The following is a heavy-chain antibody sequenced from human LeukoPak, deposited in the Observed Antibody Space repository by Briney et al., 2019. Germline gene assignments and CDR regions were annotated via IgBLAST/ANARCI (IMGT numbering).Heavy chain of an antibody. Sequence: PGGSLRLSCAASGFTFSSYSMNWVRQAPGEGLEWVSSISTSSSYIYYADSVKGRFTISRDNSKNTLYLQMNRLRAEDTAVYYCAKDAYLGSNWLDPWGQGTLVTVSS. CDR1: GFTFSSYS. CDR3: AKDAYLGSNWLDP. V-gene: IGHV3-21*04. J-gene: IGHJ5*02. D-gene: IGHD7-27*01. CDR2: ISTSSSYI.